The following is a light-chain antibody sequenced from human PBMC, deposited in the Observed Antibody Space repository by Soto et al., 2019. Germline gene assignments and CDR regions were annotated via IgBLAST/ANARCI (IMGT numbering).Light chain of an antibody. CDR2: EVS. J-gene: IGLJ1*01. Sequence: QPVLTQPASVSGSPGQSITISCTGTSSDVGSYNLVSWYQQHPGKAPKLMIYEVSKRPSEVSNRFSGSKSGNTASLTISGLQAEDEADYYCCSYAGSSTYVFGTGTKVTVL. CDR1: SSDVGSYNL. CDR3: CSYAGSSTYV. V-gene: IGLV2-23*02.